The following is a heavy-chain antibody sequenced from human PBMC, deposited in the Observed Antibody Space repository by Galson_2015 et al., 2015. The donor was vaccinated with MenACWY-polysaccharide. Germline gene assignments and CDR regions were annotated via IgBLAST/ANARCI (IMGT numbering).Heavy chain of an antibody. J-gene: IGHJ4*02. Sequence: SLRLSCAASGFNFNNHGMHWVRQAPGKGLEWVALIRYDGSKEYYAGSVEGRFTISKDNSKNTVYLQMNSLRAEDTAVYYCARALRGITVDDWGQGTLVAVSS. CDR1: GFNFNNHG. CDR2: IRYDGSKE. CDR3: ARALRGITVDD. V-gene: IGHV3-33*01. D-gene: IGHD3-10*01.